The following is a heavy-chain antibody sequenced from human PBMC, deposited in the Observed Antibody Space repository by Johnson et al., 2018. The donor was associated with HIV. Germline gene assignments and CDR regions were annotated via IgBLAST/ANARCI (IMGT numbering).Heavy chain of an antibody. CDR3: ARVDRSWAFDI. Sequence: VQLVESGGGLVQPGRSLRLSCVASGFTFDDYGMHWVRQAPGKGLEWVSGISGSTIYYPDSVKGRFTISRDSAKNSLYLQMNSLRAEDTAVYYCARVDRSWAFDIWGQGTMVTVSS. CDR2: ISGSTI. J-gene: IGHJ3*02. D-gene: IGHD3-16*02. V-gene: IGHV3-9*01. CDR1: GFTFDDYG.